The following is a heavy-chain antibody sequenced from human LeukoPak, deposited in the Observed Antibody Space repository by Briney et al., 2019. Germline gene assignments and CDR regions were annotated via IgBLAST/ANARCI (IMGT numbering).Heavy chain of an antibody. J-gene: IGHJ4*02. Sequence: SETLSLTCTVSGGSISSYYWSWIRQPPGKGLEWIGYIYYSGSTNYNPSLKSRVTISVDTSKNQFSLKLSSVTAADTAVYYCARLAYYYDSSGYYYYFDYWGQGTLVTVSS. D-gene: IGHD3-22*01. CDR1: GGSISSYY. CDR2: IYYSGST. V-gene: IGHV4-59*08. CDR3: ARLAYYYDSSGYYYYFDY.